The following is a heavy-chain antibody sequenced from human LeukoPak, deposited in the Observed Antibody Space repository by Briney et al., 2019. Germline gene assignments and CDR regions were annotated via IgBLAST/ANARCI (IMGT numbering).Heavy chain of an antibody. D-gene: IGHD4-23*01. CDR2: ISSSSSYI. CDR1: GFTFSSYS. J-gene: IGHJ6*02. V-gene: IGHV3-21*01. CDR3: ARDPGATTVVIRNYYGMDV. Sequence: GGSLRLSCAASGFTFSSYSMTWVRQAPGKGLEWVSSISSSSSYIYYADSVKGRFTISRDNAKNSLYLQMNSLRAEDTAVYYCARDPGATTVVIRNYYGMDVWGQGTTVTVSS.